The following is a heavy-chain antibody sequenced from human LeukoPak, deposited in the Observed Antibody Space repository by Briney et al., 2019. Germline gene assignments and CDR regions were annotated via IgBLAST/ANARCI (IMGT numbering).Heavy chain of an antibody. J-gene: IGHJ4*02. CDR1: GGTFSSYA. CDR2: IIPIFGTA. D-gene: IGHD6-13*01. Sequence: ASVKVSCKASGGTFSSYAISWVRQAPGQGLEWMGGIIPIFGTANYAQKFQGRVTITADESTSTAYMELSSLRSEDTAVYYCARSTVGAAAGTPANDDWGQGTLVTVSS. V-gene: IGHV1-69*13. CDR3: ARSTVGAAAGTPANDD.